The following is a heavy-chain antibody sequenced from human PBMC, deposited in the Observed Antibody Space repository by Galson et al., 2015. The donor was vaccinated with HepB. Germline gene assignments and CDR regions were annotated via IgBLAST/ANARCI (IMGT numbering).Heavy chain of an antibody. CDR3: AHKRLFVVVPTTTSFLFDF. CDR2: SFWTGDN. D-gene: IGHD2-2*01. V-gene: IGHV2-5*01. J-gene: IGHJ4*02. CDR1: GFSLTTNGMG. Sequence: PALVKPTQTLTLTCSVSGFSLTTNGMGVGWIRQPPGKALEWLAVSFWTGDNRYSPSLKNRLSITRDTSNNHILLTMTNMDPVDTATYYCAHKRLFVVVPTTTSFLFDFWGLGTLVTVSS.